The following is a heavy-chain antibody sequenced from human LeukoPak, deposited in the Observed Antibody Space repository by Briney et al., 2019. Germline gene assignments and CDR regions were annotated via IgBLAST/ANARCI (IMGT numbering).Heavy chain of an antibody. D-gene: IGHD3-3*01. J-gene: IGHJ4*02. CDR1: GYSFTSYW. CDR2: IYPGDSDT. Sequence: KPGASLKISCKGSGYSFTSYWIGWVRQLPGKSLEWMGIIYPGDSDTRYSPSFQGQVTISADKSISTAYLQWSSLKASDTAMYYCARGRSRFLEWLLFDYWGQGTLVTVSS. V-gene: IGHV5-51*01. CDR3: ARGRSRFLEWLLFDY.